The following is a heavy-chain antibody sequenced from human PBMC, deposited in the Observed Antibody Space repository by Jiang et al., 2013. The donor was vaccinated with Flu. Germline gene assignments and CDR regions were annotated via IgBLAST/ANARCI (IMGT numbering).Heavy chain of an antibody. CDR1: GYSFTSYW. Sequence: GAEVKKPGESLKISCKGSGYSFTSYWIAWVRQMPGKGLEWMGIIYPGDSDTRYSPSFQGQVTISADKSINTAYLQWSSLKASDTAMYYCARHPDTAMARRAFYFDYWGQGTLVTVSS. V-gene: IGHV5-51*01. D-gene: IGHD5-18*01. J-gene: IGHJ4*02. CDR3: ARHPDTAMARRAFYFDY. CDR2: IYPGDSDT.